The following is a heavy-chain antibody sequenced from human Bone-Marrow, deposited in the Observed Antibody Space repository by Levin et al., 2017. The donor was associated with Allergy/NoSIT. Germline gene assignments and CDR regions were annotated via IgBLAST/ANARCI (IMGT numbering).Heavy chain of an antibody. CDR1: GFTVSNNY. Sequence: GGSLRLSCAASGFTVSNNYMSWVRQAPGKGLEGVSVIYSGGTRNYADSVKGRFTISRDNSKNTLYLQMNSLRAEDTAVYECAASPSLGYWGQGTLVTVSS. CDR3: AASPSLGY. J-gene: IGHJ4*02. D-gene: IGHD3-16*01. CDR2: IYSGGTR. V-gene: IGHV3-53*01.